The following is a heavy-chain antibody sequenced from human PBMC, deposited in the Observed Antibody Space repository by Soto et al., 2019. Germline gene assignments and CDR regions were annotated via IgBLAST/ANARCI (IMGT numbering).Heavy chain of an antibody. CDR1: GYTFTSYD. Sequence: QVQLVQSGAEVKKPGASVKVSCKASGYTFTSYDINWVRQATGQGLEWMGWMNPNSGNTGYAQKFQGRVTMTRNTSISTAYMELSSLRSEDTAVYYCARITYPMGDYYGSGSYYISPVRYYYYYYYGMDVWGQGTTVTVSS. V-gene: IGHV1-8*01. CDR2: MNPNSGNT. CDR3: ARITYPMGDYYGSGSYYISPVRYYYYYYYGMDV. J-gene: IGHJ6*02. D-gene: IGHD3-10*01.